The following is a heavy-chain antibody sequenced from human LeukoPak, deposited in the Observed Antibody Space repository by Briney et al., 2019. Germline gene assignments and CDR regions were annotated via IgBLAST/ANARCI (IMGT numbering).Heavy chain of an antibody. D-gene: IGHD3-3*01. CDR1: GGSISSGGYS. CDR3: ARASEWSYDAFDI. Sequence: SETLSLTCAVSGGSISSGGYSWSWIRQPPGKGLEWIGYIYYSGSTYYNPSLKSRVTISVDTSKNQFSLKLSSVTAADTAVYYCARASEWSYDAFDIWGQGTMVTVSS. CDR2: IYYSGST. J-gene: IGHJ3*02. V-gene: IGHV4-30-4*07.